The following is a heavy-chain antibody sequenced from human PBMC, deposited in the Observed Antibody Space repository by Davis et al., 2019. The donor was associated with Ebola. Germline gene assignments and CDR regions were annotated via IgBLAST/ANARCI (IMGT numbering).Heavy chain of an antibody. J-gene: IGHJ3*02. CDR3: ARDDYGDYGAFDI. D-gene: IGHD4-17*01. CDR2: IKQDGSEK. V-gene: IGHV3-7*03. CDR1: GFTFSSYW. Sequence: GESLKISCAASGFTFSSYWMSWVRQAPGKGLEWVANIKQDGSEKYYVDSVKGRFTISRDNAKNSLYLQMNSLRAEDTAVYYCARDDYGDYGAFDIWGQGTMVTVSS.